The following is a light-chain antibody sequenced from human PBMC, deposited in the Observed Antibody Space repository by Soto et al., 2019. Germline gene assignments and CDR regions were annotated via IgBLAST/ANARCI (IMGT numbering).Light chain of an antibody. CDR1: QSVSSY. V-gene: IGKV3-11*01. J-gene: IGKJ1*01. CDR3: QQRINWPVT. CDR2: DAS. Sequence: EIVLTQSPTTLSLSPGEGATLSCRASQSVSSYLAWYQQKPGQAPRLLIYDASHRATDIPARLSGSGSGTDFPLTISSLEPEDFAVYYCQQRINWPVTFGQGTRVEIK.